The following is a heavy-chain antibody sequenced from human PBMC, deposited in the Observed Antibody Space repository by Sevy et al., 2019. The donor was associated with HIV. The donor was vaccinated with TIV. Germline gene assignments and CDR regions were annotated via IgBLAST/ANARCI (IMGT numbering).Heavy chain of an antibody. V-gene: IGHV3-21*01. Sequence: GGSLRLSCAASGFTFSSYSMNWVRQAPGKGLEWVSSISSSSSYIYYADSVKGRFTISRDNAKNSLYLQMNSLRAEDTAVYYCARASNYYDSSGYYFSGYFDYWGQGTLVTVSS. CDR1: GFTFSSYS. CDR3: ARASNYYDSSGYYFSGYFDY. J-gene: IGHJ4*02. D-gene: IGHD3-22*01. CDR2: ISSSSSYI.